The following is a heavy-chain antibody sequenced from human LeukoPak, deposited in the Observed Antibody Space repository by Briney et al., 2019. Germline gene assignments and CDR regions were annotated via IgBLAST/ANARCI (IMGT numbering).Heavy chain of an antibody. D-gene: IGHD6-13*01. J-gene: IGHJ4*02. CDR2: ISYDGSNK. V-gene: IGHV3-30*18. CDR3: AKESAHSSSWYVDRWFDY. CDR1: GFTFSSYG. Sequence: PGGSLRLSCAASGFTFSSYGMHWVRQAPGKGLEWVAVISYDGSNKYYADSVKGRFTISRDNSKNTLYLQMNSLRAEDTAVYYCAKESAHSSSWYVDRWFDYWGQGTLVTVSS.